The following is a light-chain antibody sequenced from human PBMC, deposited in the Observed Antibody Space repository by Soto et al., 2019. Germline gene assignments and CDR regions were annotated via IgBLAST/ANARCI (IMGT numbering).Light chain of an antibody. Sequence: EIVLMQSPGTLSLSPGERVTLSCRASQSVSSSYLAWYQQKPGQAPRLLIYGASSRASGIPDRFSGSGSGTDFTLTISRLEPEDFAVYYCQQYGSSYTFGQGTKLEIK. V-gene: IGKV3-20*01. J-gene: IGKJ2*01. CDR1: QSVSSSY. CDR2: GAS. CDR3: QQYGSSYT.